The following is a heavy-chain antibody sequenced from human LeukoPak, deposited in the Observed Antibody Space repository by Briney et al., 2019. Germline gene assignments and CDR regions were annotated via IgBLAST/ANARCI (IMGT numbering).Heavy chain of an antibody. J-gene: IGHJ4*02. Sequence: ASVKVSCKASGYTFTGYYMHWVRQAPGQGLEWMGWINPNSGGTNYAQKFQGRVTMTRDTSISTAYMELSRLRSDDTAVYYCARFHTVTTTDPFDYWGQGTLVTVSS. CDR2: INPNSGGT. CDR3: ARFHTVTTTDPFDY. V-gene: IGHV1-2*02. CDR1: GYTFTGYY. D-gene: IGHD4-11*01.